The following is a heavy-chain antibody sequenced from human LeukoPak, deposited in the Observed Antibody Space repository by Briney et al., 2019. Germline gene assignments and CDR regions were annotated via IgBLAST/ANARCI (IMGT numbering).Heavy chain of an antibody. V-gene: IGHV4-59*01. CDR3: ARVQDTSGYFYNFDY. CDR1: GGSISSYY. CDR2: VYYSGST. J-gene: IGHJ4*02. Sequence: PSETLSLTCTVSGGSISSYYWSWIRQPPGKGLEWIGYVYYSGSTNYNPSLKSRVTISVDTSRNQFSLNLGSVTAADTAVYYCARVQDTSGYFYNFDYWGQGTLVTVSS. D-gene: IGHD3-22*01.